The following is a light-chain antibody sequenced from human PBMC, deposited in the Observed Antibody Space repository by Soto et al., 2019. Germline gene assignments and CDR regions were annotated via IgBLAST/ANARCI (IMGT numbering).Light chain of an antibody. J-gene: IGKJ1*01. CDR2: GAS. CDR3: QQYNDWPRP. CDR1: QSVGIN. Sequence: VVMTNSPAILSVSPGEIATISCRASQSVGINVAWYQQKPGQAPRLLIYGASTRATGSPDRFSASGSATEFTLTISSLQSEDFAVYYCQQYNDWPRPFGQVTKV. V-gene: IGKV3-15*01.